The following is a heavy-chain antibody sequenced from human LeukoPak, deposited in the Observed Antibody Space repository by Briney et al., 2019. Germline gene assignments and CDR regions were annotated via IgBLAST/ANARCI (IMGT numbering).Heavy chain of an antibody. CDR2: IGGSGGST. J-gene: IGHJ3*02. CDR3: AKDRRPWGSGAFDI. V-gene: IGHV3-23*01. D-gene: IGHD7-27*01. CDR1: GFTFSSYA. Sequence: GGSLRLSCAASGFTFSSYAMSWVRQAPGKGLEWVSAIGGSGGSTYYADSVKGRFTISRDSSKNTLYLQMNSLRAEDTAVYYCAKDRRPWGSGAFDIWGQGTMVTVSS.